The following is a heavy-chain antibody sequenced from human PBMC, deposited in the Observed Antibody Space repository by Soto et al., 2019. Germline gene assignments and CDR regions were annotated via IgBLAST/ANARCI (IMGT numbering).Heavy chain of an antibody. V-gene: IGHV4-31*03. D-gene: IGHD6-6*01. Sequence: SETLSLTCTVSGGSISSGGYYWSWIRQHPGKGLEWIGYIYYSGSTYYNPSLKSRVTISVDTSKNQFSLKLSSVTAADTDVYYCARAPICEHSSSWFNYGPLCLFDYWGQGTLVTVPS. CDR2: IYYSGST. CDR1: GGSISSGGYY. CDR3: ARAPICEHSSSWFNYGPLCLFDY. J-gene: IGHJ4*02.